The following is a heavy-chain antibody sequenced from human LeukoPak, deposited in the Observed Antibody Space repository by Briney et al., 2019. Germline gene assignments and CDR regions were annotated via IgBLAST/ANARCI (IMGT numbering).Heavy chain of an antibody. V-gene: IGHV3-53*01. J-gene: IGHJ3*02. CDR1: GLTVSSSY. Sequence: PGGSLRLSCAASGLTVSSSYMSWVRQAPGKGLEWVSIIYNDGSTYYAGSMKGRFTISRDNSKNTLYLQVNSLRAEDTAMYYCARNILLAFDIWGQGTMVTVSS. CDR3: ARNILLAFDI. CDR2: IYNDGST.